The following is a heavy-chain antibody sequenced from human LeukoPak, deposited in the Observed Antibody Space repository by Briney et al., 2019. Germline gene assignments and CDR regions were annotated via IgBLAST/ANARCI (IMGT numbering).Heavy chain of an antibody. CDR2: FDPEDGET. D-gene: IGHD3-9*01. Sequence: ASVKVSCKVSGYTLTELSMHWVRQAPGKGLEWMGGFDPEDGETIYAQKFQGRVTMTEDTSTDTAYMELSSLRSEDTAVYYRATLGPLRYFDWLGGYWGQGTLVTVSS. CDR1: GYTLTELS. CDR3: ATLGPLRYFDWLGGY. J-gene: IGHJ4*02. V-gene: IGHV1-24*01.